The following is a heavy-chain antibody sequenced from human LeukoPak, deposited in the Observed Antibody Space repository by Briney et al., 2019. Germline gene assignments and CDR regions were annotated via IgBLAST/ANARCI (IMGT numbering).Heavy chain of an antibody. V-gene: IGHV1-2*02. J-gene: IGHJ4*02. Sequence: GASVKVSCKASGYTFTGYYMHWVRQAPGQGLEWMGWINPNSGGTNYAQKFQGRVTMTRDTSISTAYMELSRLRSGDTAVYYCARDGFRGDNWNDVSGYWGQGTLVTVSS. D-gene: IGHD1-1*01. CDR3: ARDGFRGDNWNDVSGY. CDR1: GYTFTGYY. CDR2: INPNSGGT.